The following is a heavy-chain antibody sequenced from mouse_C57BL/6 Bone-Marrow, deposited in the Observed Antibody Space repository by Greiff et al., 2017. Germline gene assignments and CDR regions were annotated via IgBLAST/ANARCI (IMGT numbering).Heavy chain of an antibody. V-gene: IGHV1-15*01. J-gene: IGHJ2*01. Sequence: VQLQPSGAELVRPGASVTLSCKASGYTFTDYEMHWVKQTPVHGLEWIGAIDPETGGTAYNQKFKGKAILTADKSSSTAYMELRSLTSEDSAVYYCTPYYFDYWGQGTTLTVSS. CDR3: TPYYFDY. CDR1: GYTFTDYE. CDR2: IDPETGGT.